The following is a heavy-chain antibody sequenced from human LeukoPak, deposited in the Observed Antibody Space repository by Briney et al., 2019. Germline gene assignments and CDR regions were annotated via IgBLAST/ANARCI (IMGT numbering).Heavy chain of an antibody. CDR1: GFTFSSYV. CDR3: ARRERLGYSYGRGTLDI. V-gene: IGHV3-23*01. Sequence: GGSLRLSCAASGFTFSSYVMSWVRQAPGKGLEWVSAISGSEGSTWYADSVKGRFTVSRDNSRNTLYLQMNSLRVEDTAVYYCARRERLGYSYGRGTLDIWGQGTMVTVSS. J-gene: IGHJ3*02. D-gene: IGHD5-18*01. CDR2: ISGSEGST.